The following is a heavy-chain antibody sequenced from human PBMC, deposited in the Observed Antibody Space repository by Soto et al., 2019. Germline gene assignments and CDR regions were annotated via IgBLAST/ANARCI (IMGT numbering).Heavy chain of an antibody. V-gene: IGHV4-31*03. Sequence: PSETLSLTCTVSGGSISSGGYYWSWIRQHPGTGLEWIGYIYYSGSTYYNPSLKSRVTISVDTSKNQFSLKLSSVTAADTAVYYCAREGVSSRWYNYYGMDVWGQGTTVTVSS. CDR1: GGSISSGGYY. D-gene: IGHD6-13*01. J-gene: IGHJ6*02. CDR2: IYYSGST. CDR3: AREGVSSRWYNYYGMDV.